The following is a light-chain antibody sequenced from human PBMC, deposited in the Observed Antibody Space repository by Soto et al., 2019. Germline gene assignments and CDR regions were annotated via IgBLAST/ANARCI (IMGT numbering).Light chain of an antibody. J-gene: IGLJ1*01. CDR2: EVT. Sequence: QSALTQPPSASGSAGQSVTISCTGTSSDVGGYNYVSWYQQHPGKAPELMIYEVTKRPSGVPDRFSGSKSGNTASLTVSGLQAEDEADYYCSSYVGGNTYVFGTGTKLTVL. V-gene: IGLV2-8*01. CDR1: SSDVGGYNY. CDR3: SSYVGGNTYV.